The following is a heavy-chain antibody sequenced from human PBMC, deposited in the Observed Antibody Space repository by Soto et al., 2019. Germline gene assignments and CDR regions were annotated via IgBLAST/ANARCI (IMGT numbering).Heavy chain of an antibody. V-gene: IGHV1-18*01. CDR3: GRDSGIGGDS. Sequence: QVQLVQSGAEVKKPGASVKVSCKASGYTFTSYGISWVRQAPGQGLEWMGWISAYNGNTNYAQTLQGRDTMTTDTSTSTACMELRSRRSDHRAVYYWGRDSGIGGDSWGQGTLVTVSS. D-gene: IGHD1-26*01. J-gene: IGHJ4*02. CDR1: GYTFTSYG. CDR2: ISAYNGNT.